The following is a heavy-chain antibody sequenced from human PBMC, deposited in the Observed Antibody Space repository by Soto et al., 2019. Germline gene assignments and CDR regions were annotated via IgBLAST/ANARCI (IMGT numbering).Heavy chain of an antibody. D-gene: IGHD2-2*01. Sequence: GGSLRLSCAASGFTFSSYAMHWVRQAPGKGLEWVAVISYDGSNKYYADSVKGRFTISRDNSKNTLYLQMNSLRAEDTAVYYCARDLLVVVPAGGGYYYYYGMDVWGQGTTVTVS. V-gene: IGHV3-30-3*01. CDR3: ARDLLVVVPAGGGYYYYYGMDV. CDR2: ISYDGSNK. CDR1: GFTFSSYA. J-gene: IGHJ6*02.